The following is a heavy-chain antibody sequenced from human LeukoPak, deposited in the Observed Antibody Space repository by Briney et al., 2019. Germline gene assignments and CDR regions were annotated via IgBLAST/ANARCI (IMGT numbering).Heavy chain of an antibody. J-gene: IGHJ6*02. CDR2: IYYSGST. CDR3: ARDRVGANYYYYGMDV. Sequence: SETLSLTCTVSGVSISSYYWSWIRQPPGKGLEWIGYIYYSGSTYYNPSLKSRVTISVDTSKNQFSLKLSSVTAADTAVYYCARDRVGANYYYYGMDVWGQGTTVTVSS. V-gene: IGHV4-59*12. D-gene: IGHD1-26*01. CDR1: GVSISSYY.